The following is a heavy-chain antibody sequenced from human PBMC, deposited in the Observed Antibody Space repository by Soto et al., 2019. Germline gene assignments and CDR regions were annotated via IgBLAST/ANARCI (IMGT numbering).Heavy chain of an antibody. D-gene: IGHD3-22*01. Sequence: SETLSLTCTVSGDSISTYYWSWIRQRPGKGLEWIGYIYYTGSTNYNPSLMSRVTISIDTSKNQFSLSLKSVTAADTAVYFCARGYYYDVDGYPSWYFDYWGQGTRVTVSS. CDR2: IYYTGST. CDR1: GDSISTYY. CDR3: ARGYYYDVDGYPSWYFDY. V-gene: IGHV4-59*01. J-gene: IGHJ4*02.